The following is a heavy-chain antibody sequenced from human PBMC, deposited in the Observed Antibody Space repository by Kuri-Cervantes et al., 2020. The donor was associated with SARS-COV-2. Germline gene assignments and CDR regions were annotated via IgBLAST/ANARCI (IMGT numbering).Heavy chain of an antibody. D-gene: IGHD7-27*01. CDR2: IRGSGSYI. J-gene: IGHJ4*02. Sequence: GESLKISCGASGFTFSAYTMNWVRQAPGKALEWISSIRGSGSYIYYADSMRGRFTISRDNAKNSLYLQMSSLRAEDTAVYYCARDLRLGKSLDYWGQGTLVTVSS. CDR1: GFTFSAYT. CDR3: ARDLRLGKSLDY. V-gene: IGHV3-21*01.